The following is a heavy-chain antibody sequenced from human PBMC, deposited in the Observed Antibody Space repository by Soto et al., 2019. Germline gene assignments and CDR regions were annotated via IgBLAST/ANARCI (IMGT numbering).Heavy chain of an antibody. CDR1: GFTFSSYA. D-gene: IGHD3-10*01. CDR2: ISGSGDST. V-gene: IGHV3-23*01. Sequence: EVHLLESGGGLVQPGGSLRLSCAASGFTFSSYAMSWVRQAPGKGLEWVSAISGSGDSTYFADSVKGRFTISRDNSKNTLYLQMNGRRAEDTAVYDCAKDYGSGPGDWFDPWGQGTLVTDSS. CDR3: AKDYGSGPGDWFDP. J-gene: IGHJ5*02.